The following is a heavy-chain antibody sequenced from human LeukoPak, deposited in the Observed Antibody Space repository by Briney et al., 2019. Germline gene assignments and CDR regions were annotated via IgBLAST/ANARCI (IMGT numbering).Heavy chain of an antibody. V-gene: IGHV3-48*03. D-gene: IGHD3-10*01. CDR1: GFTFSNYE. J-gene: IGHJ3*02. CDR3: ARDSGTYYKPGAFDI. Sequence: GGSLRLSCAASGFTFSNYEMHWVRQAPGKGLEWVSYISSSGSDIYYADSVKGRFTISRDNAKNSLYLQMNSLRAEDTAVYYCARDSGTYYKPGAFDIWGQGTMVTVSS. CDR2: ISSSGSDI.